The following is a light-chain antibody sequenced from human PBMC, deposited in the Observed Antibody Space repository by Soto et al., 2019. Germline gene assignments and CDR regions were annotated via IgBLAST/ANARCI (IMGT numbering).Light chain of an antibody. CDR3: QQSYITPYT. J-gene: IGKJ2*01. CDR2: AAS. V-gene: IGKV1-39*01. Sequence: DIQMTQSPSSLSASVGDTVTITCRASQSISVHLNWYQQKPGKVPKLPIYAASNLQSGVPSSFSGSGSETDFALTISSLQPEDFATYYCQQSYITPYTFGQGTKLQIK. CDR1: QSISVH.